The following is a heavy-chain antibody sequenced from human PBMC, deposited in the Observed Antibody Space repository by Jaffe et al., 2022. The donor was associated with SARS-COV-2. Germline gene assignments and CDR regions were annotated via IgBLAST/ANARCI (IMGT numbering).Heavy chain of an antibody. J-gene: IGHJ5*02. V-gene: IGHV3-23*04. Sequence: EVQLVESGGALVQPGGSLRLSCEASGFTFSSSAMSWVRQAPGKGLEWVSAISASGSGTPYADSVKGRFTISRDNSKNTLYLQMNNLRAEDTAVYYCAKGWVSDVLARWFDPWGQGALVTVSS. CDR1: GFTFSSSA. CDR3: AKGWVSDVLARWFDP. CDR2: ISASGSGT. D-gene: IGHD3-10*01.